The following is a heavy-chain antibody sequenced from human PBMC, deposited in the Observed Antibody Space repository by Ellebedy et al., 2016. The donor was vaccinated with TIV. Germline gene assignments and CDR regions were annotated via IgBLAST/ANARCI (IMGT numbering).Heavy chain of an antibody. CDR2: ISNSGNS. D-gene: IGHD1-26*01. J-gene: IGHJ5*02. CDR3: TLAPALTNFRGVDWFAP. V-gene: IGHV4-31*01. CDR1: GGSISRTGYY. Sequence: LRLSCTVSGGSISRTGYYLNCIRQPPGMGLEWVGSISNSGNSYYIPALKSLLTMSLDTSKNQFSLKLKSVTAADTAVYFCTLAPALTNFRGVDWFAPWGQGTLVTVSS.